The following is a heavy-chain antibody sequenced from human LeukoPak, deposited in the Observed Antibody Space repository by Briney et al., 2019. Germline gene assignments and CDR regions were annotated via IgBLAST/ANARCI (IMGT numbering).Heavy chain of an antibody. Sequence: ASVKVSCKASGYTFTGYYMHWVRQAPGQGLEWMGWINPNSGGTNYAQKFQGRVTMTRDTSISTAYMELSRLRSDDTAVYYCAKSYFLDGGPYDYYFDYWGQGTLVTVSS. CDR2: INPNSGGT. CDR3: AKSYFLDGGPYDYYFDY. V-gene: IGHV1-2*02. D-gene: IGHD2/OR15-2a*01. J-gene: IGHJ4*02. CDR1: GYTFTGYY.